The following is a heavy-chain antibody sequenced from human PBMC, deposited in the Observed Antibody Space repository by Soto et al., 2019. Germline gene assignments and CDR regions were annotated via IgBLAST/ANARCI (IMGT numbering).Heavy chain of an antibody. CDR3: ATLQLGREEVFDS. V-gene: IGHV3-48*02. Sequence: EVQLVESGGGLVQPGGSLRLSCAASGFTFKTYSMNWVRQAPGKGLEWVSYISETSIAIYYRDSVKGRFTISRDNAKNTLYLQMNSLRDEDTAVYYCATLQLGREEVFDSWGQGTLVIVSS. CDR2: ISETSIAI. CDR1: GFTFKTYS. J-gene: IGHJ4*02. D-gene: IGHD1-1*01.